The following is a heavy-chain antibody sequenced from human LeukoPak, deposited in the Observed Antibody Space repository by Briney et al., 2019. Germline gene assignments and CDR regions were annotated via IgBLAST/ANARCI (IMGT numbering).Heavy chain of an antibody. D-gene: IGHD3-10*01. V-gene: IGHV3-21*01. J-gene: IGHJ6*03. CDR3: AREGSGRAYYYYMDV. CDR2: ISSSSSYI. CDR1: GFTFSSYS. Sequence: GGSLRLSCAASGFTFSSYSMNWVRQAPGKGLEWVSSISSSSSYIYYADSVKGRFTISRDNAKNSLYLQMNSLRAEDTAVYYCAREGSGRAYYYYMDVWGKGTTVTISS.